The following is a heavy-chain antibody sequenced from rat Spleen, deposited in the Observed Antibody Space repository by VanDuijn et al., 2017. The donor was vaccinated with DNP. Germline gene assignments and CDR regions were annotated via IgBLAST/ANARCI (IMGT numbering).Heavy chain of an antibody. Sequence: EVQLVESGGGLVQPGRSLKLSCAALGFTFSAYYMAWVRQAPAKGLEWVAYIGSPAYAPYHGDSVKGRFTISRDNAKSTLYLQMNSRRSEDMATYYCVRWNSGHFDYWGQGVMVTVSS. CDR3: VRWNSGHFDY. D-gene: IGHD4-3*01. CDR1: GFTFSAYY. V-gene: IGHV5-22*01. CDR2: IGSPAYAP. J-gene: IGHJ2*01.